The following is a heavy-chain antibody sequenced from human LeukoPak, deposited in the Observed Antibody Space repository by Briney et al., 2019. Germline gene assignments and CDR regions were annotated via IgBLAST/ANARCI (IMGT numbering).Heavy chain of an antibody. J-gene: IGHJ5*02. CDR1: GFSLSTSGVG. D-gene: IGHD2-2*01. V-gene: IGHV2-5*02. Sequence: SGPTLVNPTQTLTLTCTFSGFSLSTSGVGVGWNRQPPGKAPEWLALIYWDDDKRYSPSLKNRLTITKDTSKNQVVLTMTNMDPVDTATCYCAHSVLVPAAADMPRGWFDPWGQGILVTVSS. CDR3: AHSVLVPAAADMPRGWFDP. CDR2: IYWDDDK.